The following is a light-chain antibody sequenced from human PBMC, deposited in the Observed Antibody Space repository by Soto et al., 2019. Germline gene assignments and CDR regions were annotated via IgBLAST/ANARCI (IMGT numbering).Light chain of an antibody. Sequence: QSALTQPASVSRSPGQSITISCTGTSSDVGGYEFVSWYQQYPGKAPKLMIYEVRNRPSGVSNRFSGSKSGNSASLTISGLQAEDEADYYCSSYTGSTSLYVFGTGTKVTVL. CDR3: SSYTGSTSLYV. CDR2: EVR. CDR1: SSDVGGYEF. J-gene: IGLJ1*01. V-gene: IGLV2-14*01.